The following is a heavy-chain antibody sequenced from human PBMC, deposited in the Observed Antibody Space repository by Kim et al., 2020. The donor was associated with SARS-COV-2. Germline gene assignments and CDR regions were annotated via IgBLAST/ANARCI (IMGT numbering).Heavy chain of an antibody. V-gene: IGHV3-9*01. Sequence: GGSLRLSCAASGFTFDDYAMHWVRQAPGKGLEWVSGISWNSGSIGYADSVKGRFTISRDNAKNSLYLQMNSLRAEDTALYYCAKDIAERGGAFDIWGQGTMVTVSS. CDR3: AKDIAERGGAFDI. D-gene: IGHD6-13*01. CDR2: ISWNSGSI. J-gene: IGHJ3*02. CDR1: GFTFDDYA.